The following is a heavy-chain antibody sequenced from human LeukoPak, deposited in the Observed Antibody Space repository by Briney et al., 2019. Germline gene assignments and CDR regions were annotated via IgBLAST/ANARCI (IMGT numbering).Heavy chain of an antibody. Sequence: ASVKVSCKASGYTFTGYQMHWVRQAPGQGLEWMGRINPNSGGTYSAQKFQGRVTMTRDTSISTAYMEVSGLRSDDTAVYYCARDQGSGSYSSRLLDYWGQGTVLTVSS. D-gene: IGHD1-26*01. CDR3: ARDQGSGSYSSRLLDY. J-gene: IGHJ4*02. CDR2: INPNSGGT. V-gene: IGHV1-2*06. CDR1: GYTFTGYQ.